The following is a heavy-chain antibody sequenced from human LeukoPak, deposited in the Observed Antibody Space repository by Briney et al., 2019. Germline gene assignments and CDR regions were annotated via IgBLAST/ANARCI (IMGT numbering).Heavy chain of an antibody. CDR2: IYYSGST. CDR3: ARDVRYYDSSGSVYYFDY. CDR1: GGSISSYY. V-gene: IGHV4-59*01. J-gene: IGHJ4*02. D-gene: IGHD3-22*01. Sequence: KPSETLSLTCTVSGGSISSYYWSWIRQLPGKGLEWIGYIYYSGSTNYNPSLKSRVTISVDTSKNQFSLKLSSVTAADTAVYYCARDVRYYDSSGSVYYFDYWGQGTLVTVSS.